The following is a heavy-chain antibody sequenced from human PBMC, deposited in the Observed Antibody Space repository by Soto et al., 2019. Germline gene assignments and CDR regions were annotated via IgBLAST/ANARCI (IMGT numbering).Heavy chain of an antibody. J-gene: IGHJ4*02. D-gene: IGHD1-26*01. CDR1: GGSISSSDW. V-gene: IGHV4-4*02. CDR3: ATGAPLIVGATSFAS. Sequence: QVQLQESGPGLVKPSGTLSLTCAVSGGSISSSDWWRWVRQPPGKGLEWIGEIYHSGSTNYNPSLKRRVTILVDKSKNQFSLWLSSVTAADTAVYYCATGAPLIVGATSFASWCQGTLVTVSS. CDR2: IYHSGST.